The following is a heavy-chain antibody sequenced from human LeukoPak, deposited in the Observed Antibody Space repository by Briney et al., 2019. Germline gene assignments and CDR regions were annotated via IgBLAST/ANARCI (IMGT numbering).Heavy chain of an antibody. CDR3: TGSTTLTTYAY. Sequence: GGSLRLSCAASGFSFSSYAMFWVRQAPGKGLERVSHISGSGGSTYSADSVKGRFTISRDNSKNTLFLQMNSLRAEDTAVYYCTGSTTLTTYAYWGQGTLVTVSS. CDR2: ISGSGGST. CDR1: GFSFSSYA. D-gene: IGHD4-17*01. J-gene: IGHJ4*02. V-gene: IGHV3-23*01.